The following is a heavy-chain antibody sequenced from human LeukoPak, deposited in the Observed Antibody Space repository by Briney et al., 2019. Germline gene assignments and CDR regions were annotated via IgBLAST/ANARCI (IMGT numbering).Heavy chain of an antibody. Sequence: SVKVSCKASGGTFGSYAISWVRQAPGQGLEWMGGIIPIFGTANYAQKFQGRVTITTDESTSTAYMELSSLRSEDTAVYYCATLEGYCSGGSCYGVDYWGQGTLVTVSS. V-gene: IGHV1-69*05. D-gene: IGHD2-15*01. CDR1: GGTFGSYA. CDR3: ATLEGYCSGGSCYGVDY. CDR2: IIPIFGTA. J-gene: IGHJ4*02.